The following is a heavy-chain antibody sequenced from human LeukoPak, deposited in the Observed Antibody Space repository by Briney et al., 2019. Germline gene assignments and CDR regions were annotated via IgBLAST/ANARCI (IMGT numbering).Heavy chain of an antibody. CDR3: ARAVQASLQPRFDP. V-gene: IGHV4-30-4*01. CDR2: IYYSGIA. J-gene: IGHJ5*02. CDR1: GDSITSGDFC. Sequence: SETLSLTCTVSGDSITSGDFCWSWIRQPPGKGLEWIGYIYYSGIAYYNPSLKSRVTISVDTSTNQFSLRLSSVTAADTAVYYCARAVQASLQPRFDPWGQGTLVTVSS. D-gene: IGHD1-1*01.